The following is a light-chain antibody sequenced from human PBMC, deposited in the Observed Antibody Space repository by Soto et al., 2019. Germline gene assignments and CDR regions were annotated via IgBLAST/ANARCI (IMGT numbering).Light chain of an antibody. CDR3: QKYNSAPDT. CDR2: AAS. CDR1: QVLSNY. Sequence: DIQMTQSPSSLSSSVGDRVTITCRASQVLSNYLAWYQQKPGHVPKLLIYAASTLKSGVPSRFSGSGSGTEFTLTISSLQTEDVATYYGQKYNSAPDTFGQGTKLEIK. J-gene: IGKJ2*01. V-gene: IGKV1-27*01.